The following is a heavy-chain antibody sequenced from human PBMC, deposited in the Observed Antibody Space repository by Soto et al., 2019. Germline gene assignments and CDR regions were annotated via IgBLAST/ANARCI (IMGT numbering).Heavy chain of an antibody. CDR2: IKQDGSEK. V-gene: IGHV3-7*01. J-gene: IGHJ6*02. D-gene: IGHD3-10*01. Sequence: GGSLRRSCASSGFTVSSDWMSWVRQAPGLGLEWVANIKQDGSEKYYVDSVKGRFTISRDNAKNSLYLQMNSLRAEDTAVYYCARVPYYYGSGSYYNYYYYYGMDVWGQGT. CDR3: ARVPYYYGSGSYYNYYYYYGMDV. CDR1: GFTVSSDW.